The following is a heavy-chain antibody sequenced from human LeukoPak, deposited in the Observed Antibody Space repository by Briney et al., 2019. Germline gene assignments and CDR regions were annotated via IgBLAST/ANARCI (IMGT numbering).Heavy chain of an antibody. Sequence: SETLSLTCTVSGYSISSGYYWGWIRQPPGQGLEWIGSIYHSGSTYYNPSLKSRVTISVDTSKNQFSLKLSSVTAADTAVYYCARATAGTTLFEGIDYWGQGTLVTVSS. V-gene: IGHV4-38-2*02. CDR1: GYSISSGYY. J-gene: IGHJ4*02. CDR2: IYHSGST. CDR3: ARATAGTTLFEGIDY. D-gene: IGHD1-1*01.